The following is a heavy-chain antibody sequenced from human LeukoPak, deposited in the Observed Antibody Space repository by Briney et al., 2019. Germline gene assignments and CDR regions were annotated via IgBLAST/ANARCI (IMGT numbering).Heavy chain of an antibody. D-gene: IGHD3-3*01. V-gene: IGHV4-39*07. CDR3: ARDTARYDFWSGYYTP. CDR1: GGSISSISYF. J-gene: IGHJ5*02. CDR2: FFYTGGT. Sequence: SETLSLTCTVSGGSISSISYFWGWIRQPPGKGLEWIGSFFYTGGTYYNPSLKSRVTISVDTSKNQFSLRLSSVTAADTAVYYCARDTARYDFWSGYYTPWGQGTLVTVSS.